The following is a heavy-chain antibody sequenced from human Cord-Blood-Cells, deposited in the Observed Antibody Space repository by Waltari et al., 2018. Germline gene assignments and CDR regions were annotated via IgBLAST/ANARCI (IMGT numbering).Heavy chain of an antibody. D-gene: IGHD5-12*01. V-gene: IGHV3-53*02. CDR2: IYSGGST. J-gene: IGHJ3*02. Sequence: EVQLVETGGGLIQPGGSLRLSCAASGFTVSSNYMSWVRQAPGKGLEWVSVIYSGGSTNYADAVKGRVTISRDNSKNTLYLQMNSLRAEDTAVYYCARTNVDIVATNHAFDIWGQGTMVTVSS. CDR1: GFTVSSNY. CDR3: ARTNVDIVATNHAFDI.